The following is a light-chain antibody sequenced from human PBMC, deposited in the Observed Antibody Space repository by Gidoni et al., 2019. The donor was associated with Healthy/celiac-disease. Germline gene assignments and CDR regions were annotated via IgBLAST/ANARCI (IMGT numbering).Light chain of an antibody. V-gene: IGKV1-39*01. Sequence: DIQMTQSPSSLSASVGDRVTITCRASQSIRSYLDWYQQKPGKAPTLLIYAASSLQSGVPSRFSGSGSGRDFSLTIISLQPEDFATYYCQQSYSTPPFTFGPGTKVDIK. CDR1: QSIRSY. CDR2: AAS. CDR3: QQSYSTPPFT. J-gene: IGKJ3*01.